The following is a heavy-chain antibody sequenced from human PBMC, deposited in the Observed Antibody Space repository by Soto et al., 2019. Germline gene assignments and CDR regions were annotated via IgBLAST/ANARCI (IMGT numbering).Heavy chain of an antibody. J-gene: IGHJ4*02. CDR1: GFSFSVYS. Sequence: QSGRSLRLSCAASGFSFSVYSMNWVRQAPGKGLEWVSYINGRDGAINYVDSVKGRFTISIDIAKNSLYLQMNSLRDEDTAVYFCARDHLWAFDYWGQGVLVTVSS. CDR2: INGRDGAI. CDR3: ARDHLWAFDY. V-gene: IGHV3-48*02. D-gene: IGHD3-3*02.